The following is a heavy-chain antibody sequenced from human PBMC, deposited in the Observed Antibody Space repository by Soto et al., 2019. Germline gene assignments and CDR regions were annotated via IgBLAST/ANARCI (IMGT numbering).Heavy chain of an antibody. V-gene: IGHV4-61*01. Sequence: SETLSLTCSVSGASVSSGSHYWSWIRQSPGKGLEWIGFIYYSGSTNYNPSLKSRVTISVDTSKNQFSLKVSSVTAADTAVYYCARRHSSSWRNFRMDVWGQGTTVTVSS. J-gene: IGHJ6*02. CDR2: IYYSGST. D-gene: IGHD6-13*01. CDR3: ARRHSSSWRNFRMDV. CDR1: GASVSSGSHY.